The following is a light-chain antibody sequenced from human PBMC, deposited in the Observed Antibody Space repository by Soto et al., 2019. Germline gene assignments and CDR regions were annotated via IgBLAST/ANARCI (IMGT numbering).Light chain of an antibody. V-gene: IGKV3-11*01. Sequence: EIVLTQSPATLSLSPGERATLSCRASQSVDSYMAWYQQKPGQAPRLLSYDASRRATGVPARFTGSGSGTDFTLTISSLEPEDFAVYYCQQRVKWPGTFGGGTKLEIK. CDR1: QSVDSY. CDR3: QQRVKWPGT. J-gene: IGKJ4*01. CDR2: DAS.